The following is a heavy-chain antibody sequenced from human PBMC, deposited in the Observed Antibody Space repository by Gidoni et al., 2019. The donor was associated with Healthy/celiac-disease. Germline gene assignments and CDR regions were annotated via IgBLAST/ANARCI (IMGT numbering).Heavy chain of an antibody. CDR2: IKSKIDGGTT. CDR3: TTGEAFDI. J-gene: IGHJ3*02. CDR1: GFTFSNAW. V-gene: IGHV3-15*07. Sequence: EVPLVESGVGLVKPGGSLRLSCAASGFTFSNAWMHWVRQAPWQGLEWVGRIKSKIDGGTTDYAAPVKGRFTISRDDAKNTLYLQMSSLKTEDTAVYYCTTGEAFDIWGQGTMVTVSS.